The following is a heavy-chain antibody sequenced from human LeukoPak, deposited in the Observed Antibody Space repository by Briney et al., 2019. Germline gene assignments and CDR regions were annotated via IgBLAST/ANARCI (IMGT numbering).Heavy chain of an antibody. CDR1: GFTFSGHW. Sequence: PGGSLRLSCTASGFTFSGHWIHWVRQAPGMGLVWVSRINEHGTDSMYAESVKGRFTISRDNAKNSLYLQMNGLRAEDTAVYYCAELGITMIGGVWGKGTTVTISS. D-gene: IGHD3-10*02. V-gene: IGHV3-74*03. CDR2: INEHGTDS. J-gene: IGHJ6*04. CDR3: AELGITMIGGV.